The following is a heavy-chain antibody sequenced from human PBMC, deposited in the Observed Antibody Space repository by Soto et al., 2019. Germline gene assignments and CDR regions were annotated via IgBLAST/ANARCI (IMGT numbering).Heavy chain of an antibody. J-gene: IGHJ4*02. CDR1: GGTFSSYA. V-gene: IGHV1-69*13. CDR2: IIPIFGTA. D-gene: IGHD4-17*01. Sequence: SVKVSCKASGGTFSSYAISWVRQAPGQGLEWMGGIIPIFGTANYAQKFQGRVTITADESTSTAYMELSSLRSDDTAVYYCARDPDYGDYSDYWGQGTLVTVSS. CDR3: ARDPDYGDYSDY.